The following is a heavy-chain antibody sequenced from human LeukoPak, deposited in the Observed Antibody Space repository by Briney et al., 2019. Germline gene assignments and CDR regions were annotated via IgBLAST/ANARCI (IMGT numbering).Heavy chain of an antibody. CDR3: ARVAYYDFWSGYYRDLMYYFDY. CDR1: GGSISSYY. Sequence: SETLSLTCTVSGGSISSYYWSWIRQPPGKGLEWIGYIYYSGSTNYNPSLKSRVTISVDTSKNQFSLKLSSVTAADTAVYYCARVAYYDFWSGYYRDLMYYFDYWGQGTLVTVSS. V-gene: IGHV4-59*01. J-gene: IGHJ4*02. D-gene: IGHD3-3*01. CDR2: IYYSGST.